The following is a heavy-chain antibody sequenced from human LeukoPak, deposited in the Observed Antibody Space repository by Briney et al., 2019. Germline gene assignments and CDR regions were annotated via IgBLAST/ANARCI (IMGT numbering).Heavy chain of an antibody. CDR1: GFTFSNYA. V-gene: IGHV3-23*01. J-gene: IGHJ4*02. CDR3: AKESGGSYDESYYFDY. CDR2: ISGSGGST. Sequence: GGSLRLSCAASGFTFSNYAMTWVRQAPGKGLEWVSAISGSGGSTYYADSVKGRFTISRDNSKNTLYLQMNSLRAEDTAVYYCAKESGGSYDESYYFDYWGQGTLVTVSS. D-gene: IGHD1-26*01.